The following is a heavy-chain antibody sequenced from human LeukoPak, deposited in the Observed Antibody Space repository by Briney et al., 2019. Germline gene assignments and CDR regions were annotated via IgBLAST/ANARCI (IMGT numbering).Heavy chain of an antibody. CDR1: GFAFCYYA. CDR2: IISKAYGGTT. Sequence: GSLRLSFPASGFAFCYYAMSWARPAPGKGGEWGGFIISKAYGGTTEYAASVKGRFTISRDDSKSIAYLQMNSLKTEDTAVYYCTRALITMVRGSPFDIWGQGTMVTVSS. V-gene: IGHV3-49*04. J-gene: IGHJ3*02. D-gene: IGHD3-10*01. CDR3: TRALITMVRGSPFDI.